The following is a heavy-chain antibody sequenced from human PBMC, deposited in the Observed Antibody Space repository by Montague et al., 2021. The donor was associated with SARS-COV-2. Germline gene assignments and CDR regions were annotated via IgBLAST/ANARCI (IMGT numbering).Heavy chain of an antibody. D-gene: IGHD3-9*01. J-gene: IGHJ4*02. CDR1: GFTFSSYS. CDR2: ISSRSSYI. Sequence: SLRLSCAASGFTFSSYSMNWVRQAPGKGLEWVSSISSRSSYIYYADSVKGRFTISRDNAKNSLYLQMNSLRAEDTAVYYCARDPHYDILTGYWSDWGQGTLVTVSS. V-gene: IGHV3-21*01. CDR3: ARDPHYDILTGYWSD.